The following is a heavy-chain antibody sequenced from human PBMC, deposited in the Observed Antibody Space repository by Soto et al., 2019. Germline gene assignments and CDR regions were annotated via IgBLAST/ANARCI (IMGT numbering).Heavy chain of an antibody. CDR2: INAGNGNT. CDR3: ARSNLGLDSSGYYYGDYYGMDV. D-gene: IGHD3-22*01. Sequence: ASVKVSCKASGYTFTSYYMHWVRQAPGQGLEWMGWINAGNGNTKYSQKFQGRVTITRDTSASTAYMELSSLRSEDTAVYYCARSNLGLDSSGYYYGDYYGMDVWGQGTTVTVSS. V-gene: IGHV1-3*01. J-gene: IGHJ6*02. CDR1: GYTFTSYY.